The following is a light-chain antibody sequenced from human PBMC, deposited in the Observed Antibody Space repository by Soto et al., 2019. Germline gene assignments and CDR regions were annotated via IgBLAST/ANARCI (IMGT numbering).Light chain of an antibody. CDR2: GAS. J-gene: IGKJ5*01. CDR1: QNVGYD. Sequence: MVMTQSPATLSVSPGEGATLSCSASQNVGYDVAWYQQKPGQAPRLLIYGASTRATGIPARFSGSGSGTEFTLTISSLQSEDFAVYYCQQYNNWITFGQGTRLEIK. CDR3: QQYNNWIT. V-gene: IGKV3-15*01.